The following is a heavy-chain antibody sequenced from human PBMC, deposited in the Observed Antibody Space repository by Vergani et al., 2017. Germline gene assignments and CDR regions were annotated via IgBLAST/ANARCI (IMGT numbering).Heavy chain of an antibody. CDR1: GFTFSSYA. Sequence: EAQLLESGGGLVQPGGSLRLSCAASGFTFSSYAMSWVRQAPGKGLEWVSAISGSGGSTYYADSVKGRFTISRDNAKNTLYLQMNSLRAEDTAVYYCAKNGLGYDSSGYSYYYYGMDVWGQGTTVTVSS. CDR3: AKNGLGYDSSGYSYYYYGMDV. V-gene: IGHV3-23*01. CDR2: ISGSGGST. J-gene: IGHJ6*02. D-gene: IGHD3-22*01.